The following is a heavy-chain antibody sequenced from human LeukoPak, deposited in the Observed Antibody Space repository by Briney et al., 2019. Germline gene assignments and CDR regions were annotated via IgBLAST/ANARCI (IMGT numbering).Heavy chain of an antibody. Sequence: GGSLRLSCAASGFTFSSYSMNWVRQAPGKGLEWVSYISSSSSTIYYADSVKGRFTISRDNAKNSLYLQMNSLRAEDTAVYFCARDQDSSGWYGVAFDIW. CDR2: ISSSSSTI. D-gene: IGHD6-19*01. V-gene: IGHV3-48*01. CDR3: ARDQDSSGWYGVAFDI. CDR1: GFTFSSYS. J-gene: IGHJ3*02.